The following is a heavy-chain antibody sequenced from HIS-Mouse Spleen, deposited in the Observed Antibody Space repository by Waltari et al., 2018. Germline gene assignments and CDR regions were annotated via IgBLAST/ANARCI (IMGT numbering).Heavy chain of an antibody. D-gene: IGHD6-19*01. V-gene: IGHV3-30*18. CDR2: ISYDGSNK. Sequence: QVQLVESGGGVVQPGRSLRLSCAASGFTFSSYGMHWVRQAPGKGVEGVAVISYDGSNKYYADSVKGRFTISRDNSKNTLYLQMNSLRAEDTAVYYCAKEDGSGWGRLGYWGQGTLVTVSS. J-gene: IGHJ4*02. CDR1: GFTFSSYG. CDR3: AKEDGSGWGRLGY.